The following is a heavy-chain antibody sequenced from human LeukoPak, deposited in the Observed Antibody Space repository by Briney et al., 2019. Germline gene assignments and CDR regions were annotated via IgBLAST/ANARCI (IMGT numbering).Heavy chain of an antibody. CDR2: INPNSGGT. CDR3: ARDQYYGSGSSDL. Sequence: ASVKVSCKASGGTFSSYAVSWVRLTPGQGLEWMGWINPNSGGTNYAQKFQGRVTMTRDTSISTAYMELSRLRSDDTAVYYCARDQYYGSGSSDLWGQGTLVTVSS. V-gene: IGHV1-2*02. D-gene: IGHD3-10*01. CDR1: GGTFSSYA. J-gene: IGHJ5*02.